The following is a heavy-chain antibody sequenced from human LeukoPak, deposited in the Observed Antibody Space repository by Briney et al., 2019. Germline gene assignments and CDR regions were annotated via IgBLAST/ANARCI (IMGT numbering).Heavy chain of an antibody. J-gene: IGHJ4*02. D-gene: IGHD3-22*01. V-gene: IGHV1-2*02. Sequence: ASVKVSCKAPGYTFTGYYMHWVRQAPGQGLEWMGWINPNSGGTNYAQKFQGRVTMTRDTSISTAYMELSRLRSDDTAVYYCARGTYYYDSSGYGIDYWGQGTLVTVSS. CDR1: GYTFTGYY. CDR2: INPNSGGT. CDR3: ARGTYYYDSSGYGIDY.